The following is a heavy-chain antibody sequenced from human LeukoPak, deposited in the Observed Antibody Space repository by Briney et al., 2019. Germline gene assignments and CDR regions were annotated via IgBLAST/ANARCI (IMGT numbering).Heavy chain of an antibody. CDR3: ARTYCTTTGCYVNS. V-gene: IGHV4-38-2*01. Sequence: SETLSLTCAVSGYSISSGYYRGWIRQPPGKGLEWIGSIYHSGSTYYNPSLKSRVTISVDTSKNQFSLKLRSVSAADTAVYYCARTYCTTTGCYVNSWGQGTLVTVSS. J-gene: IGHJ4*02. CDR2: IYHSGST. CDR1: GYSISSGYY. D-gene: IGHD2-2*01.